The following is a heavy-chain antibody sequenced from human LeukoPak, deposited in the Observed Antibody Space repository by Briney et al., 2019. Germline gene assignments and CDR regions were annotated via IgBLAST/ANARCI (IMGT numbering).Heavy chain of an antibody. CDR3: ARVRTSFYGMDV. V-gene: IGHV3-7*01. CDR2: IKQDGSEK. D-gene: IGHD1-7*01. Sequence: GGSLRLSCAASGSTLSSYWMSWVRQATGKGLEWVANIKQDGSEKYYVDSVKGRFNISRDNAKNSLYLQMNSLKAEDTAVYYCARVRTSFYGMDVWGQGTTVTVSS. CDR1: GSTLSSYW. J-gene: IGHJ6*02.